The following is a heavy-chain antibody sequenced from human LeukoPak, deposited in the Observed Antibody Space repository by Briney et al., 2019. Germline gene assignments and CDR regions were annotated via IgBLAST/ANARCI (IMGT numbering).Heavy chain of an antibody. V-gene: IGHV3-53*01. Sequence: GGSLRLSCAASGFTVSNNYMTWVRQAPGKGLEWVSVIYKNAITYYADTVKGRFTISRDNSKNTLYLQMNSLRADDTAVYYCARSLRVRGVPDYMDVWGKGTTVTISS. CDR2: IYKNAIT. D-gene: IGHD3-10*01. J-gene: IGHJ6*03. CDR1: GFTVSNNY. CDR3: ARSLRVRGVPDYMDV.